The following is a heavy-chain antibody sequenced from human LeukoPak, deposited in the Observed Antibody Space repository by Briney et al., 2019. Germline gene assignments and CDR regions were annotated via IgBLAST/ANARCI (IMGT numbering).Heavy chain of an antibody. CDR1: GGSITSSSYY. V-gene: IGHV4-39*01. D-gene: IGHD3-10*01. CDR3: ARHVMGPPPVLIENRRVRGVIIPINWFDP. J-gene: IGHJ5*02. CDR2: IYYSGST. Sequence: KASETLSLSCTVSGGSITSSSYYWGWIRQPPGKGLEWIGIIYYSGSTYYNPSLKSRVTISVDTSKNQFSLKLSSVTAADTAVYYCARHVMGPPPVLIENRRVRGVIIPINWFDPWGQGTLVTVSS.